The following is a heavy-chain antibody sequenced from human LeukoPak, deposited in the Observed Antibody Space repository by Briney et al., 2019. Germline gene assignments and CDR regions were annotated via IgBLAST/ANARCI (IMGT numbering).Heavy chain of an antibody. Sequence: GGSLRLSCAASGFTFSSYSMNWVRQAPGKWLEWVSSISSSSSYIYYADSVKGRFTISRDNAKNSLYLQMNSLRAEDTAVYYCARDASAAAGTYHFDYWGQGTLVTVSS. V-gene: IGHV3-21*01. D-gene: IGHD6-13*01. J-gene: IGHJ4*02. CDR2: ISSSSSYI. CDR3: ARDASAAAGTYHFDY. CDR1: GFTFSSYS.